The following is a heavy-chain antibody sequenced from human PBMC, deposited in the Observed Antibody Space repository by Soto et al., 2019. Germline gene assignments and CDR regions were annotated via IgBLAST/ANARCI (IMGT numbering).Heavy chain of an antibody. D-gene: IGHD1-7*01. V-gene: IGHV3-30*03. Sequence: GGSLRLSCAASGFTFSNYGIHWVRQAPGKGLEWVAVISYDGSNKYYADSVKGRFTISRDNSKNTLYLQMNSLRAEDTAVYYCATLTGTTGPFDYWGQGTLVTVS. CDR3: ATLTGTTGPFDY. CDR2: ISYDGSNK. CDR1: GFTFSNYG. J-gene: IGHJ4*02.